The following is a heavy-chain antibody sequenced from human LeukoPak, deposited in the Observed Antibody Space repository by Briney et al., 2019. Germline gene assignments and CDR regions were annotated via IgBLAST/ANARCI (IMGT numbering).Heavy chain of an antibody. CDR1: GGSFSGYY. V-gene: IGHV4-34*01. J-gene: IGHJ4*02. Sequence: SETLSLTCAVYGGSFSGYYWSWIRQPPGKGLEWIGEINHSGSTNYNPSLKSRVTISVDTSKNQFSLKLSSVTAADTAVYYCARGRRYSSGWYNWGQGTLVTVSS. CDR3: ARGRRYSSGWYN. CDR2: INHSGST. D-gene: IGHD6-19*01.